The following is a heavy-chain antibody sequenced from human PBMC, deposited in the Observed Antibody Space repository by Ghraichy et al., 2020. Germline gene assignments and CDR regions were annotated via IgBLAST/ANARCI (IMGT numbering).Heavy chain of an antibody. CDR1: GYNFASYW. J-gene: IGHJ4*02. CDR3: ARVGASALNYFDH. D-gene: IGHD1-26*01. CDR2: IYPGDSDT. Sequence: GESLNISCKASGYNFASYWIDWVRQVPGKGLEWMGIIYPGDSDTRYSPSFQGQVTISADKSISTAYLQWGSLKASDTAMYYCARVGASALNYFDHWGQGTLVTVSS. V-gene: IGHV5-51*01.